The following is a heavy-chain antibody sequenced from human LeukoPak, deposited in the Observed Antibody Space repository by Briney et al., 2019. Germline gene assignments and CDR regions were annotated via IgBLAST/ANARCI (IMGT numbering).Heavy chain of an antibody. D-gene: IGHD3-10*01. CDR1: GFTLSSYW. CDR2: INYDGTDA. J-gene: IGHJ3*02. Sequence: GGSLRLSCAASGFTLSSYWMHWVRQAPGKGLVWASRINYDGTDATYADSVKGRFTFSRDNAKNTLYLQMNSLRAEDTAEYYCARDGGSGPAGAFDIWGQGTMVTVSS. V-gene: IGHV3-74*01. CDR3: ARDGGSGPAGAFDI.